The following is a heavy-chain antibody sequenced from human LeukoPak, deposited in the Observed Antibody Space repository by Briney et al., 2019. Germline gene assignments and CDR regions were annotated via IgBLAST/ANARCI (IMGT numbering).Heavy chain of an antibody. CDR3: AKDRGRKSGSYYGGAFDI. D-gene: IGHD1-26*01. Sequence: GGSLRLSCAASGFTFSSYAMSWVRQAPGKGLKWVSAISGSGGSTYYADSVKGRFTISRDNSKNTLYLQMNSLRAEDTAVYYCAKDRGRKSGSYYGGAFDIWGQGTMVTVSS. CDR1: GFTFSSYA. CDR2: ISGSGGST. V-gene: IGHV3-23*01. J-gene: IGHJ3*02.